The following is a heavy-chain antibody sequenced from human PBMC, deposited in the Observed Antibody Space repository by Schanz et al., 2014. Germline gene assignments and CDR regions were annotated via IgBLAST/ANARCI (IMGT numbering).Heavy chain of an antibody. J-gene: IGHJ5*02. D-gene: IGHD3-3*01. CDR1: GGSISRYY. Sequence: QVQLQVSGPGLVKPSETLSLTCTVSGGSISRYYWSWIRQPPGKGLEWIGYIYYSGSTNYNPSLKSRVSLSLDTSKNQFSLKLSSVTAADTAVYYCARDRGYDFSFDPWGQGTLVTVSS. CDR2: IYYSGST. CDR3: ARDRGYDFSFDP. V-gene: IGHV4-59*12.